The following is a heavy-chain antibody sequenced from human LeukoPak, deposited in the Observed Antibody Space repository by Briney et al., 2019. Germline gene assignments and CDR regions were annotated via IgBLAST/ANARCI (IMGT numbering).Heavy chain of an antibody. J-gene: IGHJ4*02. Sequence: SETLSLTCTVSGDSISSYYWSWIRQPPGKGLEWIGYIYTSGGTNYIPSLKGRVTISIDTSKNQFSLKLSTVTAADSAVYYCARLTRLSTSPDRYYLDYWGQGTLVTVSS. CDR1: GDSISSYY. D-gene: IGHD6-6*01. CDR3: ARLTRLSTSPDRYYLDY. V-gene: IGHV4-4*09. CDR2: IYTSGGT.